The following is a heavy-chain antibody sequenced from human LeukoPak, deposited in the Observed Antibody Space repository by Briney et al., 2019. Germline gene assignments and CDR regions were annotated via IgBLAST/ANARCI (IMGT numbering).Heavy chain of an antibody. D-gene: IGHD2-21*02. CDR1: GFTFSSYA. CDR2: ISGSGGST. V-gene: IGHV3-23*01. Sequence: GGSLRLSCAASGFTFSSYAMSWVRQAPGKGLEWVSAISGSGGSTYYADSVKGRFTISRDNSKNTLYLQMNSLRAEDTAVYYCAKRGTASYYHYYGMDVWGQGTTVTVSS. CDR3: AKRGTASYYHYYGMDV. J-gene: IGHJ6*02.